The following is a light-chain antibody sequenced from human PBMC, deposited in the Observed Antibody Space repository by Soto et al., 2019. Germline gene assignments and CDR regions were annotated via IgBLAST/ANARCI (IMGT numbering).Light chain of an antibody. CDR2: GAS. J-gene: IGKJ2*01. CDR1: QSVSSSY. CDR3: QQYGSAGYT. V-gene: IGKV3-20*01. Sequence: EIVLTQSPGTLSLSPGERATLSCRASQSVSSSYLAWSQQKPGKAPRLLIYGASSRATGIPDRFSGSGSGTDFTLTISRLEPEDFAVYYCQQYGSAGYTFGQGTKLEIK.